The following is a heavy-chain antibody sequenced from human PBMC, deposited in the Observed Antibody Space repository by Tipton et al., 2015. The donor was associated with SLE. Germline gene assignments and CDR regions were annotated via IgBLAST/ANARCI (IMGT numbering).Heavy chain of an antibody. J-gene: IGHJ6*02. CDR2: ISNSGST. CDR1: GGSISTYY. Sequence: TLSLTCTVSGGSISTYYWIWIRQPPGKGLEWVGYISNSGSTSYNPSLKSRVTLSADRSRNQFSLKLSSVTSADTATYFCAIAPLYYYDSSGYYGMDVWGQGTTVTVSS. V-gene: IGHV4-59*01. D-gene: IGHD3-22*01. CDR3: AIAPLYYYDSSGYYGMDV.